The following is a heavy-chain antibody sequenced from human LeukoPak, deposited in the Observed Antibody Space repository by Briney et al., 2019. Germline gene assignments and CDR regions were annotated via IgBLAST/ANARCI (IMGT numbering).Heavy chain of an antibody. CDR2: IYTSGST. D-gene: IGHD1-26*01. CDR3: ARGSFSGTFYYFDY. J-gene: IGHJ4*02. Sequence: GSLRLSCAASGFTFSSYAMSWVRQAPGKGLEWIGRIYTSGSTNYNPSLKSRVTMSVDTSKNQFSLKLSSVTAADTVVYYCARGSFSGTFYYFDYWGQGTLVTVSS. CDR1: GFTFSSYA. V-gene: IGHV4-4*07.